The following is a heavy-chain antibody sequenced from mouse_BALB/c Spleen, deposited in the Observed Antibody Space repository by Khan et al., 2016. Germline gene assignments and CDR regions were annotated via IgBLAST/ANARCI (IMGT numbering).Heavy chain of an antibody. Sequence: QVQLQQSGAELVRPGSSVKISCKVSGYAFSSYWMTRVKQRPGQGLEWIGQIYPGVGDTNYNGKFKGKATLTADTSSSPAYMQLSCLTSEDSAVYFCARRAMDYWGQGTSVTVSS. CDR1: GYAFSSYW. CDR3: ARRAMDY. J-gene: IGHJ4*01. CDR2: IYPGVGDT. V-gene: IGHV1-80*01.